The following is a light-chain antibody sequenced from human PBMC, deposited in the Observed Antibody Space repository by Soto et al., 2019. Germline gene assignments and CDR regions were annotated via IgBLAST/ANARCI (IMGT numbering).Light chain of an antibody. CDR3: QQYGNSPPNT. V-gene: IGKV3-20*01. CDR1: QSVSSCY. J-gene: IGKJ2*01. Sequence: EIVLTQSPGTPSLSPGERATLSCRASQSVSSCYLAWYQQKPGQAPRLLIYGASSRATGIPDRFSGSGSGTDFTLTISRLEPEDFAVYFCQQYGNSPPNTFGQGTKVEIK. CDR2: GAS.